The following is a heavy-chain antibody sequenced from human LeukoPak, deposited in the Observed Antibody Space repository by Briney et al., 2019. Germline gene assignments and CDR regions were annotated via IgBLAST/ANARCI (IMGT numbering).Heavy chain of an antibody. D-gene: IGHD3-22*01. CDR3: AKGDYYGSSGYLDY. J-gene: IGHJ4*02. Sequence: PGGSLRLSCAASGFTFSSYAMSWVRQAPGKGLEWVSAISGSGGSTYYADSVKGRFTISRDNSKNTLYLQMNSLRAEDTAVYYCAKGDYYGSSGYLDYWGQGTLVTVSS. CDR1: GFTFSSYA. V-gene: IGHV3-23*01. CDR2: ISGSGGST.